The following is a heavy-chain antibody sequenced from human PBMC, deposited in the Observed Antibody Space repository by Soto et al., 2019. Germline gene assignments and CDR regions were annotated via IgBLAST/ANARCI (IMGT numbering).Heavy chain of an antibody. D-gene: IGHD5-12*01. Sequence: QVQLVESGGGVVQPGRSLRLSCAASGFTFSTYGMHWVRQAPGKGLEWVAVISYDGNNKYYADSVKGRMTISSDNSKNTAYLQVDSLRAEDTARYYCAKDTGLQASYYFYYMGVWGKGTTVTVAS. CDR1: GFTFSTYG. V-gene: IGHV3-30*18. CDR2: ISYDGNNK. CDR3: AKDTGLQASYYFYYMGV. J-gene: IGHJ6*03.